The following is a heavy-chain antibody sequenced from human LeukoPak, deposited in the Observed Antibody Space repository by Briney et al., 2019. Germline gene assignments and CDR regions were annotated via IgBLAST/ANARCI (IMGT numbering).Heavy chain of an antibody. CDR3: ARVFDDYYDSSGPRDAFDI. J-gene: IGHJ3*02. V-gene: IGHV3-21*01. CDR2: ISSSSSYI. CDR1: GFTFSSYS. Sequence: GGSLRLSCAASGFTFSSYSMNWVRQAPGKGLEWVSSISSSSSYIYYADPVKGRFTISRDNAKNSLYLQMNSLRAEDTAVYYCARVFDDYYDSSGPRDAFDIWGQGTMVTVSS. D-gene: IGHD3-22*01.